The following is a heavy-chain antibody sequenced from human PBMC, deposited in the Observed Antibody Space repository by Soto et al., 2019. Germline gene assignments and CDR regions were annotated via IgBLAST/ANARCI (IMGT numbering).Heavy chain of an antibody. V-gene: IGHV3-23*01. J-gene: IGHJ4*02. CDR1: GFTFNNYA. D-gene: IGHD3-10*01. CDR3: AIHFYYGSGTYHAVDY. Sequence: EVQLLESGGGIVQPGTSLRLSCAVSGFTFNNYAMNWVRQAPGKGLEWISGISASGGSTYYADSVKGRFTISRDSSKNTLYLQMNSLRDDDTAIYYCAIHFYYGSGTYHAVDYWGQGTLVTVSS. CDR2: ISASGGST.